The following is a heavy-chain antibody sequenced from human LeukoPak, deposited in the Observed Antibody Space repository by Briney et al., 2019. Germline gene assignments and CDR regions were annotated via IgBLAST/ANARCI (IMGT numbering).Heavy chain of an antibody. D-gene: IGHD3-22*01. CDR2: INPSGGST. CDR3: ARVRGPYYYDSSGYLGWFDP. J-gene: IGHJ5*02. V-gene: IGHV1-46*01. CDR1: GYTFTSYY. Sequence: GASVKVSCKASGYTFTSYYMHWVRQAPGQGLEWMGIINPSGGSTSYAQKFQGRVTMTRDTSTSTVYIELSILRSEDTAVYYCARVRGPYYYDSSGYLGWFDPWGQGTLVTVSS.